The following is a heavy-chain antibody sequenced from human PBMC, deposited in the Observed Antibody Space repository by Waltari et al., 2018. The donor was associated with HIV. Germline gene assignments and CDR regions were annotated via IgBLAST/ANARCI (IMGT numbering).Heavy chain of an antibody. Sequence: QVQLQESGPGLVKPSQTLSLTCTVSSGSIPSGNYYWNWTRQPAGKGLEWIGRVYTSGSTNYNPSLKNRVTISIDTSRNQFSLRLSSVAAADTAVYYCARALDYYESGSFPLWFFDVWGRGTLVTVSS. V-gene: IGHV4-61*02. CDR1: SGSIPSGNYY. CDR3: ARALDYYESGSFPLWFFDV. CDR2: VYTSGST. J-gene: IGHJ2*01. D-gene: IGHD3-10*01.